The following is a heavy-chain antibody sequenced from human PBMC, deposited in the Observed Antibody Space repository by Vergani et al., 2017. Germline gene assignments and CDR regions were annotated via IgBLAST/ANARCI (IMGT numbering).Heavy chain of an antibody. V-gene: IGHV4-59*01. D-gene: IGHD2-2*01. CDR3: ARVKEYCSSTSCFNWYFDL. CDR2: IYYSGST. Sequence: QVQLQESGPGLVKPSETLSLTCTVSGGSISSYYWSWIRQPPGKGLEWIAYIYYSGSTNYNPPLKSRVTISVDTSKNQFSLKLSSVTAADTAVYYCARVKEYCSSTSCFNWYFDLWGRGTLVTVSS. J-gene: IGHJ2*01. CDR1: GGSISSYY.